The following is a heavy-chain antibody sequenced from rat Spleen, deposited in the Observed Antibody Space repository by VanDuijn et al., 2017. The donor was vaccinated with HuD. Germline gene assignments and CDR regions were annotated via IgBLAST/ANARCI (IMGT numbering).Heavy chain of an antibody. J-gene: IGHJ2*01. CDR2: ISTGGGDT. CDR1: GFTFSDYY. Sequence: EVQLVESGGGLVQPGRPLKLSCSASGFTFSDYYMAWVRQDPKKGLEWVATISTGGGDTYYRDSVKGRFTISRDTAQNILYLQLNSPRSEDTATYYCARHRNYGGIPFDYWGQGVMVTVSS. D-gene: IGHD1-11*01. V-gene: IGHV5S23*01. CDR3: ARHRNYGGIPFDY.